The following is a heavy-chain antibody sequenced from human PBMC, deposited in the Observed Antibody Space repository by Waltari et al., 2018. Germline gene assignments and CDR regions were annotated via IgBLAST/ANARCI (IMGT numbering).Heavy chain of an antibody. CDR1: GSTFTSYA. D-gene: IGHD4-17*01. CDR3: ARADYGDYSEFDY. Sequence: QVQLVQSGAEVKKPGASVKVSCKDSGSTFTSYAMHWVRQAPGQRLEWMGWINAGNGNTKYSQKFQGRVTITRDTSASTAYMELSSLRSEDTAVYYCARADYGDYSEFDYWGQGTLVTVSS. J-gene: IGHJ4*02. V-gene: IGHV1-3*01. CDR2: INAGNGNT.